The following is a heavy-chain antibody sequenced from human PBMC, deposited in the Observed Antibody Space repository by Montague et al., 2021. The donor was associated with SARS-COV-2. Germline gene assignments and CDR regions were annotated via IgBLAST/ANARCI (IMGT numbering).Heavy chain of an antibody. J-gene: IGHJ4*02. CDR1: GFTFSTYA. Sequence: SLRLSCAASGFTFSTYAMNWVRQAPGKGLEWVSGISSGGNKHHADSVKGRFTISRDDSRNTLYLQMHSLRAEDTAMYYCAKNFPDQFYFDDWGQGTLVAVSS. CDR3: AKNFPDQFYFDD. V-gene: IGHV3-23*01. D-gene: IGHD2-2*01. CDR2: ISSGGNK.